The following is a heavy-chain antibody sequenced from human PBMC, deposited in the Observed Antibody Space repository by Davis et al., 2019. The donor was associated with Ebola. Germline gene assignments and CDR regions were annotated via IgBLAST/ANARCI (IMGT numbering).Heavy chain of an antibody. V-gene: IGHV3-23*01. CDR1: GFTFSSYA. Sequence: GGSLRLSCAASGFTFSSYAMSWVRQAPGKGLEWVSTISGSGGSTYYADSVKGRFTISRDNSKNTLYLQMNSLRAEDTAVYYCASRGMWELFQWGQGTLVTVSS. CDR3: ASRGMWELFQ. CDR2: ISGSGGST. D-gene: IGHD1-26*01. J-gene: IGHJ4*02.